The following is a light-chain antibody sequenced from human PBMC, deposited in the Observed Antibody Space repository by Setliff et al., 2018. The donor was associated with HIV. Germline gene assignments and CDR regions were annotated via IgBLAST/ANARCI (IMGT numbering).Light chain of an antibody. V-gene: IGLV2-14*03. Sequence: QSALTQPASVSGSPGQSIAISCTGTSNDIGGFDYVSRYQQHPGEAPKLVIYDVIKRPAGVSDRFSASKSGNTASLTISGLQAEDEADYYCSSFTITTTPSGSVFGTGTKVTVL. CDR1: SNDIGGFDY. CDR2: DVI. J-gene: IGLJ1*01. CDR3: SSFTITTTPSGSV.